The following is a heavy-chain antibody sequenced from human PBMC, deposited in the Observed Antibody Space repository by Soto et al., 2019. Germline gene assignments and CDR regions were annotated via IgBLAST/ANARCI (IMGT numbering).Heavy chain of an antibody. CDR2: ISSSSSTI. J-gene: IGHJ4*02. D-gene: IGHD1-26*01. CDR3: AKEGGLSGSYYISSSYYFDY. Sequence: SLRLSCAASGFTFSSYSMNWVRQAPGKGLEWVSYISSSSSTIYYADSVKGRFTISRDNSKNSLYLQMNSLRAEDTSVYYCAKEGGLSGSYYISSSYYFDYWGQGTLVTVSS. V-gene: IGHV3-48*01. CDR1: GFTFSSYS.